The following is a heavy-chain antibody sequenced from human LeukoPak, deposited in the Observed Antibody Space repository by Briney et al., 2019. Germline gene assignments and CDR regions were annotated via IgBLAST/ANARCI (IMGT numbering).Heavy chain of an antibody. J-gene: IGHJ5*02. D-gene: IGHD3-10*01. V-gene: IGHV1-8*01. Sequence: ASVKVSCKTSGYTFTSYDINWVRQATGQGLEWMGWMNPNSGNTAYAQKFQGRVTMTSDTSINTAYMELSGLTSEDAAVYYCASRGYHASGMFYRFYSWFDPWGRGTLVTVSS. CDR3: ASRGYHASGMFYRFYSWFDP. CDR2: MNPNSGNT. CDR1: GYTFTSYD.